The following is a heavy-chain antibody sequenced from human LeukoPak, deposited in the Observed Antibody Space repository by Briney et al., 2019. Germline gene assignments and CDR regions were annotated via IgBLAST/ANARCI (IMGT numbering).Heavy chain of an antibody. J-gene: IGHJ4*02. CDR1: GYSISSGYH. Sequence: SETLSLTCAVSGYSISSGYHWGWIRQPPGKGLEWIGSIYHSGSTYYNPSLKSRVTISVDTSKNQFSLKLSSVTAADTAVYYCARHEPRSSSWFWVYWGQGTLVTVSS. D-gene: IGHD6-13*01. V-gene: IGHV4-38-2*01. CDR3: ARHEPRSSSWFWVY. CDR2: IYHSGST.